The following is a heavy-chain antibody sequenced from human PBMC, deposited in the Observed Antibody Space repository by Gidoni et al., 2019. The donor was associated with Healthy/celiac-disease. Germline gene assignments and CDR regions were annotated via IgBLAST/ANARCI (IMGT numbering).Heavy chain of an antibody. V-gene: IGHV3-30-3*01. D-gene: IGHD3-16*01. CDR1: GCTFKSYA. Sequence: GCTFKSYAIHWVRPAPGKGLEWVAVISYDGSNKYYADSVKGRFTISRDNSKNTLYLQMNSLRAEDTAVSYCARDQYRGGVEGYFDYWGQGTLVTVSS. CDR3: ARDQYRGGVEGYFDY. J-gene: IGHJ4*02. CDR2: ISYDGSNK.